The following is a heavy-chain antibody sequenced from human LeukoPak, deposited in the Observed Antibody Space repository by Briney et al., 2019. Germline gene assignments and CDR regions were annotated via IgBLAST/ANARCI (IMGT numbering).Heavy chain of an antibody. V-gene: IGHV1-2*02. CDR3: ARDLGAMGFDY. D-gene: IGHD1-26*01. CDR2: INPNSGGT. Sequence: GASVKVSCKASGYTFTGYYMHWVRQAPGQGLEWMGWINPNSGGTNYAQKFQGRVTMTRDMSTSTVYMELSSLRSDDTAVYYCARDLGAMGFDYWGQGTLVTVSS. J-gene: IGHJ4*02. CDR1: GYTFTGYY.